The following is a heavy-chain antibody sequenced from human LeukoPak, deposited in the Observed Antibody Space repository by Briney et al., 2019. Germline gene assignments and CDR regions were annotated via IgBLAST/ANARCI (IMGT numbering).Heavy chain of an antibody. Sequence: GGSLRLSCAASGFTVSSNYMSWVRQAPGKGLEWVSVIYSGGSTYYADSVKGRFTISRDNSKNTLYLQMNSLRAEDTAVYYCARTRGNYHDSSGYYRRYWYFDLWGRGTLVTVSS. CDR2: IYSGGST. CDR3: ARTRGNYHDSSGYYRRYWYFDL. V-gene: IGHV3-53*01. D-gene: IGHD3-22*01. J-gene: IGHJ2*01. CDR1: GFTVSSNY.